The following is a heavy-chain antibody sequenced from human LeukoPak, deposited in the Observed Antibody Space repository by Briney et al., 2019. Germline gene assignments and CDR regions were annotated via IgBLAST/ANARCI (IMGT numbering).Heavy chain of an antibody. CDR2: FSARETRT. J-gene: IGHJ4*02. CDR3: AKDAFWDFWSGYYSYFDY. V-gene: IGHV3-23*01. Sequence: HTGGSLRLSCAGSGFTFNNNAMSWVRQAPGKGLEWVSAFSARETRTYYADSVKGRFTISRDTSKNTLYLQMDSLGVEDTAIYYCAKDAFWDFWSGYYSYFDYWGQGTLVTVSS. CDR1: GFTFNNNA. D-gene: IGHD3-3*01.